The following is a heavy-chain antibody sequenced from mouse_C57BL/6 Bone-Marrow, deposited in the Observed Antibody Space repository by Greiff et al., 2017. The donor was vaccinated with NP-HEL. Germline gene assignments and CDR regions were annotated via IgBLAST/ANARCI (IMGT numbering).Heavy chain of an antibody. CDR1: GYTFTSYW. J-gene: IGHJ2*01. Sequence: QVQLKESGAELVMPGASVKLSCKASGYTFTSYWMHWVKQRPGQGLEWIGEIDPSDSYTNYNQQFKGKSTLTVDKSSSTAYMQLSSLTSEDSAVYDCARGRYYGSRQYYLDYWGQGTTLTVSS. D-gene: IGHD1-1*01. V-gene: IGHV1-69*01. CDR2: IDPSDSYT. CDR3: ARGRYYGSRQYYLDY.